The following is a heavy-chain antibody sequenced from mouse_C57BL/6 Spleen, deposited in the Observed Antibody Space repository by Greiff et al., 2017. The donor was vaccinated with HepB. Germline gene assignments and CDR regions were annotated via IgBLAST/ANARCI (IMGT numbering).Heavy chain of an antibody. D-gene: IGHD1-1*01. CDR3: ARSGTTKGYFDY. CDR1: GYAFSSSW. V-gene: IGHV1-82*01. CDR2: IYPGDGDT. J-gene: IGHJ2*01. Sequence: VKLVESGPELVKPGASVKISCKASGYAFSSSWMNWVKQRPGKGLEWIGRIYPGDGDTNYNGKFKGKATLTADKSSSTAYMQLSSLTSEDSAVYFCARSGTTKGYFDYWGQGTTLTVSS.